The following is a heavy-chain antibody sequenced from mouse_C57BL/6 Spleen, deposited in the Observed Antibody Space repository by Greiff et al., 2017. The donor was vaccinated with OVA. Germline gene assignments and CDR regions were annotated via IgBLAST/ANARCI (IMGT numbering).Heavy chain of an antibody. Sequence: DVMLVESGGDLVKPGGSLKLSCAASGFTFSSYGMSWVRQTPDKRLEWVATISSGGSYTYYPDSVKGRFTISRDNAKNTLYLQMSSLKSEDTAMYYCARRATVVEGYFDVWGTGTTVTVSS. V-gene: IGHV5-6*02. CDR2: ISSGGSYT. D-gene: IGHD1-1*01. CDR1: GFTFSSYG. J-gene: IGHJ1*03. CDR3: ARRATVVEGYFDV.